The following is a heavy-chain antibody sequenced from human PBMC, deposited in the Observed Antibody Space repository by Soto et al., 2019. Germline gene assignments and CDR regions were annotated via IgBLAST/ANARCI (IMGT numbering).Heavy chain of an antibody. Sequence: QLQLQESGPGLVKPSETLSLTCTVSGGSISSSSYYWGWIRQPPGKGLEWIGSSYYSGSTYYNPSLKSRVTISVDTSKNQFSLKLSSVTAADTAVYYCARGTTVYWFDPWGQGTLVTVSS. V-gene: IGHV4-39*01. CDR2: SYYSGST. D-gene: IGHD4-17*01. CDR1: GGSISSSSYY. CDR3: ARGTTVYWFDP. J-gene: IGHJ5*02.